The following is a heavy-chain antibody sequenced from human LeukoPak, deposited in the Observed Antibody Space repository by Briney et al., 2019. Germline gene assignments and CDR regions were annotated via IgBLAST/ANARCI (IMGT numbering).Heavy chain of an antibody. V-gene: IGHV3-21*01. J-gene: IGHJ4*02. Sequence: PGGSLRLSCAASGFSIKSYSTTWVRQAPGKGLEWVATISSSGGYIYYADSVKGRFTISRDTAQNSLFLQLNSLRVEDTAVYNCARLRDTVTSASDFWGQGTLVTVSS. CDR1: GFSIKSYS. D-gene: IGHD4-17*01. CDR2: ISSSGGYI. CDR3: ARLRDTVTSASDF.